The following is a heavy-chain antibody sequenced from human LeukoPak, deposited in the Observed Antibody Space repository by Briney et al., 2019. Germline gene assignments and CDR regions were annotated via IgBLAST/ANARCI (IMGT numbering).Heavy chain of an antibody. CDR1: GGSISSGNYY. Sequence: SSETLSLTCTVSGGSISSGNYYWSWIRQPPGKGLEWIGYIYYSGSTYYNPSLKSRVTMSVDTSKNQLSLKLTSMTAADTAVYYCARSLDYWLLFDYWGQGTLVTVSS. CDR3: ARSLDYWLLFDY. CDR2: IYYSGST. D-gene: IGHD4-11*01. J-gene: IGHJ4*02. V-gene: IGHV4-30-4*01.